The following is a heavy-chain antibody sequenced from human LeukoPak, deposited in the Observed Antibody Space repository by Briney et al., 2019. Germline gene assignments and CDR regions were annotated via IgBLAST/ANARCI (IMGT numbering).Heavy chain of an antibody. Sequence: GGSLRLSCAASGFTFSSYSMNWVRQAPGKGLEWVSSISSSSYIYYADSVKGRFTISRDNAKNSLYLQMNSLRAEDTAVYYCARDFDADAFDIWGQGTMVTVSS. J-gene: IGHJ3*02. CDR3: ARDFDADAFDI. CDR1: GFTFSSYS. CDR2: ISSSSYI. V-gene: IGHV3-21*01.